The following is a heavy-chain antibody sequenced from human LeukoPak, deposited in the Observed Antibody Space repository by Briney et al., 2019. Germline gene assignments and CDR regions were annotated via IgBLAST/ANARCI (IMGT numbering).Heavy chain of an antibody. CDR3: TSRSMIPRWFDP. CDR2: IRSKTNNYAT. D-gene: IGHD5/OR15-5a*01. CDR1: GFTFAASP. V-gene: IGHV3-73*01. J-gene: IGHJ5*02. Sequence: GGSLRLSCAASGFTFAASPMHWVRQAPGKGLEWIGRIRSKTNNYATAYSESVKGRFIISRDDSKYKAYLEMNSLKIEDTAVYYCTSRSMIPRWFDPWGQGSLVVVSS.